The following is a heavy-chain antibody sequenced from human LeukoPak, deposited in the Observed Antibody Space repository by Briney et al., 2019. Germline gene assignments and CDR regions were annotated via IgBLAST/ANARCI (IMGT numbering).Heavy chain of an antibody. Sequence: GGSLRLSCAASGFTFSSYAMHWVRQAPGKGLEWVAVISYDGSNKYYADSVKGRFTISRDNSKNTLYLQMNSLRAEDTAVYYCAKDISGYSSGWYYFDYWGQGTLVTVSS. D-gene: IGHD6-19*01. V-gene: IGHV3-30-3*01. CDR2: ISYDGSNK. CDR1: GFTFSSYA. J-gene: IGHJ4*02. CDR3: AKDISGYSSGWYYFDY.